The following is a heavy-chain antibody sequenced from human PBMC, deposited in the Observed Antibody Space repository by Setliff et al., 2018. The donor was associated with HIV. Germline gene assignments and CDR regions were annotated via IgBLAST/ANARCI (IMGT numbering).Heavy chain of an antibody. Sequence: SVKVSCKASGDTFNFYGLNWVRQAPGQGLEWMGKIIPKSDTRDYAQKLRGRVTITADKPSNTVYMELTSLTSEDTTVYYCAREHGEYCSGGTCYHHYYFDYWGPGTLVTVSS. V-gene: IGHV1-69*06. CDR2: IIPKSDTR. J-gene: IGHJ4*02. D-gene: IGHD2-15*01. CDR3: AREHGEYCSGGTCYHHYYFDY. CDR1: GDTFNFYG.